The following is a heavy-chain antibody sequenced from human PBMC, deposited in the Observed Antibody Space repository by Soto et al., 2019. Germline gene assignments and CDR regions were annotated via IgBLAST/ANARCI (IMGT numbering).Heavy chain of an antibody. CDR3: ARGGYYDSSGSRNYHYYGMNV. CDR1: GYRFSDYG. V-gene: IGHV1-18*01. Sequence: ASVKVSCKTSGYRFSDYGISWVRQAPGQGLEWLGWISPYGDDTKYAHIVQGGVYMSIDRSSRTAYMDLRSLRSDDTAIYFCARGGYYDSSGSRNYHYYGMNVWGQGTTVTVS. CDR2: ISPYGDDT. D-gene: IGHD3-22*01. J-gene: IGHJ6*02.